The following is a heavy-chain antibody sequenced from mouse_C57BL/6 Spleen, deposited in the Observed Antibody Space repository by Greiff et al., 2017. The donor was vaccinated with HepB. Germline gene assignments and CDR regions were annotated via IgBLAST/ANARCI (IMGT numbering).Heavy chain of an antibody. V-gene: IGHV1-52*01. J-gene: IGHJ1*03. D-gene: IGHD1-1*01. CDR1: GYTFTSYW. CDR2: IDPSDSET. Sequence: VQLQQPGAELVRPGSSVKLSCKASGYTFTSYWMHWVKQRPIQGLEWIGNIDPSDSETHYNQKFKDKATLTVDKSSSTAYMQLSSLTSEDSAVYYCARLSVGTTVVATRYFDVWGTGTTVTVSS. CDR3: ARLSVGTTVVATRYFDV.